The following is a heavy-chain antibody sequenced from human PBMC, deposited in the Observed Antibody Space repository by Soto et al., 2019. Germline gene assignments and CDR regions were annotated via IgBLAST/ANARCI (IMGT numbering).Heavy chain of an antibody. CDR1: GFHFRSYL. D-gene: IGHD3-10*01. CDR2: IKEDGNEK. Sequence: GGSLRLSCVASGFHFRSYLMSWVRQAPGKGLEWVASIKEDGNEKYFMDSVKGRFTISRDNAKSSLYLQMNSLRADDTALYYCARDYYYRSGSYASDMWGGGTM. J-gene: IGHJ3*02. V-gene: IGHV3-7*01. CDR3: ARDYYYRSGSYASDM.